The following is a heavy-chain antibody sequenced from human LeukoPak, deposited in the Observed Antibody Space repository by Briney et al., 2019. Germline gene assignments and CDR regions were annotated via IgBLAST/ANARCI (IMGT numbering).Heavy chain of an antibody. CDR2: IKPDGSEK. Sequence: RSGGSLRLSCEASGFSFSRYWMSWVRQAPLRGLEWVANIKPDGSEKYYVDSVKGRFTISRDNAKNSLYLQMNSLRAEDTAVYYCARDGSSSWELDYWGQGTLVTVSP. D-gene: IGHD6-13*01. V-gene: IGHV3-7*01. CDR3: ARDGSSSWELDY. J-gene: IGHJ4*02. CDR1: GFSFSRYW.